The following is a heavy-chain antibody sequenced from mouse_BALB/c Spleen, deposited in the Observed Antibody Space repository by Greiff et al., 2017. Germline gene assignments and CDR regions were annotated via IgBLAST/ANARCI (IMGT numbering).Heavy chain of an antibody. CDR3: ARKRLNYFDY. V-gene: IGHV1-7*01. CDR2: INPSTGYT. Sequence: QVHVKQSGAELAKPGASVKMSCKASGYTFTSYWMHWVKQRPGQGLEWIGYINPSTGYTEYNQKFKDKATLTADKSSSTAYMQLSSLTSEDSAVYYCARKRLNYFDYWGQGTTLTVSS. J-gene: IGHJ2*01. CDR1: GYTFTSYW. D-gene: IGHD1-2*01.